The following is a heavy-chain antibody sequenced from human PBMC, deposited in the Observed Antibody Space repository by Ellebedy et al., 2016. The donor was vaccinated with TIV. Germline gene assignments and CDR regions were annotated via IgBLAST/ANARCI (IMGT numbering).Heavy chain of an antibody. CDR1: GFTFSSYG. J-gene: IGHJ6*03. CDR2: ISYDGSNK. D-gene: IGHD5-18*01. Sequence: GESLKISCAASGFTFSSYGMHWVRQAPGKGLEWVAVISYDGSNKFYADSVEGRFTISRDNAKKTLYLEMNSLRAEDTALYYCARERLPYYYYYYMDVWGEGTTVTVSS. CDR3: ARERLPYYYYYYMDV. V-gene: IGHV3-30*03.